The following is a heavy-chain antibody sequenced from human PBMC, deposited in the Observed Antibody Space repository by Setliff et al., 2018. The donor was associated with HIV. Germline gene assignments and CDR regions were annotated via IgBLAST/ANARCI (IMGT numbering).Heavy chain of an antibody. D-gene: IGHD4-17*01. J-gene: IGHJ4*02. Sequence: WIRQPPGKGLEWIGELSPSGTTRSNPSLQSRVTISLDTSNNQFSLKLTSVTAADTAMYYCASFFVTTVTNQDYWGQGTPVTVSS. CDR3: ASFFVTTVTNQDY. V-gene: IGHV4-34*01. CDR2: LSPSGTT.